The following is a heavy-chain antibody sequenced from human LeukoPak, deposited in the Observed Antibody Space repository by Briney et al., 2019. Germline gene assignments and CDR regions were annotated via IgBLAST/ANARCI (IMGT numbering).Heavy chain of an antibody. CDR3: ARVASDWWDFDY. D-gene: IGHD6-19*01. CDR1: GFTLSSYS. CDR2: ISSRNSYI. V-gene: IGHV3-21*01. Sequence: GGSLRLSCAASGFTLSSYSMIWVRQAPGEGLEWVSCISSRNSYIYYADSLKGRFTISRDDAKSSLYLQMNSLRAEDTAVCYCARVASDWWDFDYWGQGTLVTVSS. J-gene: IGHJ4*02.